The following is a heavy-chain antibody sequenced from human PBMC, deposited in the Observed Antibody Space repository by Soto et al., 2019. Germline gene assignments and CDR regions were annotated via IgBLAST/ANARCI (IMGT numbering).Heavy chain of an antibody. J-gene: IGHJ4*02. CDR1: GFTFSSYA. CDR3: AKDRVMTTVTTYYFDY. V-gene: IGHV3-23*01. D-gene: IGHD4-17*01. Sequence: GESLKISCAASGFTFSSYAMSWVRQAPGKGLEWVSAISGSGGSTYYADSVKGRFTISRDNSKNTLYLQMNSLRAEDTAVYYCAKDRVMTTVTTYYFDYWGQGTLVTVSS. CDR2: ISGSGGST.